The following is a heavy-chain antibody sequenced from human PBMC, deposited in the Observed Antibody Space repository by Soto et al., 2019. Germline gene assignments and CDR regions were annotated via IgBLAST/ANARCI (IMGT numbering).Heavy chain of an antibody. CDR1: GYSFHNFG. CDR2: ISTYNDDS. V-gene: IGHV1-18*01. Sequence: QVELEQSGVEVKKPGASVKVTCKASGYSFHNFGISWVRQAPGQGLEWLGWISTYNDDSNYAQKFQGRVTMTTDMSTSTASMGLRSLSPDATAVYYCARLRKCGYHTRFYSGMDVWGQGTTVTVSS. J-gene: IGHJ6*02. D-gene: IGHD5-12*01. CDR3: ARLRKCGYHTRFYSGMDV.